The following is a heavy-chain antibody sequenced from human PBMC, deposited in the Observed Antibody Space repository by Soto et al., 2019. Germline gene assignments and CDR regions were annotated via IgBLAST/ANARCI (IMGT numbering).Heavy chain of an antibody. CDR3: AIRFITMISY. J-gene: IGHJ4*02. CDR1: GGSISSSSYY. Sequence: ASETLSLTCTVSGGSISSSSYYWGWIRQPPGKGLEWIGSIYYSGSTYYNPSLKSRVTISVDTSKNQFSLKLSSVTAADTAVYYCAIRFITMISYWGQGTLVTVSS. CDR2: IYYSGST. D-gene: IGHD3-22*01. V-gene: IGHV4-39*01.